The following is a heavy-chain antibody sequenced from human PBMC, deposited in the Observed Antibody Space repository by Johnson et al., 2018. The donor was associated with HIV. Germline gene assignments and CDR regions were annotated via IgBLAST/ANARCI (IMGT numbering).Heavy chain of an antibody. CDR3: TTDYTGAFDI. Sequence: EWVGRIKSKTDGGTTDYAAPVKGRFTISRDDSKNTLYLQMNSLKTEDTAVYYCTTDYTGAFDIWGQGTMVTVSS. V-gene: IGHV3-15*01. CDR2: IKSKTDGGTT. J-gene: IGHJ3*02.